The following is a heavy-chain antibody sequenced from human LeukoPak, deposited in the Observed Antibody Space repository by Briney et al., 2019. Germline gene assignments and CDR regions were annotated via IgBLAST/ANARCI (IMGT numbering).Heavy chain of an antibody. V-gene: IGHV4-59*12. CDR1: GGSISSYY. CDR3: ASGQGEFYYYDSSGQEAFDI. CDR2: IYYSGST. J-gene: IGHJ3*02. Sequence: SETLSLTCTVSGGSISSYYWSWIRQPPGKGLEWIGYIYYSGSTNYNPSLKSRVTISVDTSKNQFSLKLSSVTAADTAVYYCASGQGEFYYYDSSGQEAFDIWGQGTMVTVS. D-gene: IGHD3-22*01.